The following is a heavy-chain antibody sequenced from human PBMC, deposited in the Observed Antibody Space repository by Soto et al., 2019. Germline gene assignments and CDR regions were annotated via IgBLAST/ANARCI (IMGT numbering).Heavy chain of an antibody. D-gene: IGHD2-2*01. J-gene: IGHJ6*02. CDR1: GDSISSHY. Sequence: PSETLSLTCTVSGDSISSHYWSWIRQPPGKGLEWIGHIYHSGGTRYNPSLRSRVTISVDTSKNQFSLKLRSVTAADTAVYYCARAVYCTTANCWDDFHYYNIDVWGQGTAVTVSS. CDR2: IYHSGGT. CDR3: ARAVYCTTANCWDDFHYYNIDV. V-gene: IGHV4-59*11.